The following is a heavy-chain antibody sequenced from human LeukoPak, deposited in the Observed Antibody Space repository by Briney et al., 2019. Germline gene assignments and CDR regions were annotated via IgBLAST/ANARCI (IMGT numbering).Heavy chain of an antibody. Sequence: GGSLRLSCAASGFTFSSYPMNWVRQAPGKGLEWVSAISGGGGRTYYADSVKGRFTISRDNSKNTLYLQMNSLRAEDTAVYYCAKGTGYCDSSGYDPFDIWGQGTMVTVSS. CDR1: GFTFSSYP. CDR3: AKGTGYCDSSGYDPFDI. V-gene: IGHV3-23*01. D-gene: IGHD3-22*01. CDR2: ISGGGGRT. J-gene: IGHJ3*02.